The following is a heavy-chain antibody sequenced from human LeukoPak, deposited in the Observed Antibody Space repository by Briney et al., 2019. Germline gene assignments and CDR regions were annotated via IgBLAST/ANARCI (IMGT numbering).Heavy chain of an antibody. CDR1: GYTFTSYA. CDR2: ISAYNGNT. J-gene: IGHJ3*02. Sequence: ASVKVSCKASGYTFTSYAMNWVRQAPGQGLEWMGWISAYNGNTNYAQKLQGRVTMTTDTSTSTAYMELRSLRSDDTAVYYCARDHPHYYDSSGYSPDAFDIWGQGTMVTVSS. V-gene: IGHV1-18*01. D-gene: IGHD3-22*01. CDR3: ARDHPHYYDSSGYSPDAFDI.